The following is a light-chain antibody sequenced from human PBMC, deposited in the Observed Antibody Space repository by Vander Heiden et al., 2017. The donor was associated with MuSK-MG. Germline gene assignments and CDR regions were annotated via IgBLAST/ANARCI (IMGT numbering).Light chain of an antibody. CDR2: RNN. CDR1: SSNIGSNY. J-gene: IGLJ1*01. Sequence: QSVLTQPPSASGTPGQRVTISCFGSSSNIGSNYVYWYQQLPGTAPKLLIYRNNQRPSGVPDRFSGSKSGTSASLAISGLRSEDEADYYCAAWDDSLSGLYVFGTGTKVTVL. V-gene: IGLV1-47*01. CDR3: AAWDDSLSGLYV.